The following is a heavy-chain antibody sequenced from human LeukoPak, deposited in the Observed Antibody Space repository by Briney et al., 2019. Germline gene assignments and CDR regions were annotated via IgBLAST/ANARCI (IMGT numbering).Heavy chain of an antibody. D-gene: IGHD3-3*01. V-gene: IGHV4-39*01. Sequence: SETLSLTCTVSGGSISSSSYYWGWIRQPPGKGLEWIGSIYYSGSTYYNPSLKSRVTISVDTSKNQFSLKLSSVTAADTAVYYCARGYDFWSGYSPNYYYYYMDVWGKGTTVTVSS. CDR3: ARGYDFWSGYSPNYYYYYMDV. CDR2: IYYSGST. J-gene: IGHJ6*03. CDR1: GGSISSSSYY.